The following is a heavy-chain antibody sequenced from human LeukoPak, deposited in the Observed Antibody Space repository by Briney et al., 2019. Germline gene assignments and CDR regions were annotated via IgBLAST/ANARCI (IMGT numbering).Heavy chain of an antibody. V-gene: IGHV4-39*01. J-gene: IGHJ6*03. CDR2: IYYSGST. CDR3: ARLGGSGSYSYYHYYYYMDV. CDR1: GGSISSSSYY. Sequence: PSETLSLTCTVSGGSISSSSYYWGWIRQPPGKGLEWIGSIYYSGSTYYNPSLKSRVTISVDTSKNQFSLKLSSVTAADTAVYYCARLGGSGSYSYYHYYYYMDVWGEGTTVTVSS. D-gene: IGHD3-10*01.